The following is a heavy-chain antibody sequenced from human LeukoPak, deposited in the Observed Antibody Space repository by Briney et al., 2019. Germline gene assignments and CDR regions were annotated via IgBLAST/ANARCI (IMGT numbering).Heavy chain of an antibody. V-gene: IGHV1-46*01. Sequence: ASVEVSCKASGYTFTSYYMHWVRQAPGQGLEWMGIINPSGGSTSYAQKFQGRVTMTRDTSTSTVYMELSSLRSEDTAVYYCARDQATTAPWYYGMDVWGQGTTVTVSS. CDR3: ARDQATTAPWYYGMDV. CDR2: INPSGGST. J-gene: IGHJ6*02. D-gene: IGHD1-26*01. CDR1: GYTFTSYY.